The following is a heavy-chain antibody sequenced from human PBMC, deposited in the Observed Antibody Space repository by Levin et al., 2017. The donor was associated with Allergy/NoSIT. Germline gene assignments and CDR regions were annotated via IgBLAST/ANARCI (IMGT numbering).Heavy chain of an antibody. CDR3: ARPIAAALSLGAFDI. CDR2: IKQDGSEK. CDR1: GFTFSSYW. V-gene: IGHV3-7*01. D-gene: IGHD6-13*01. Sequence: LAGGSLRLSCAASGFTFSSYWMSWVRQAPGKGLEWVANIKQDGSEKYYVDSVKGRFTISRDNAKNSLYLQMNSLRAEDTAVYYCARPIAAALSLGAFDIWGQGTMVTVSS. J-gene: IGHJ3*02.